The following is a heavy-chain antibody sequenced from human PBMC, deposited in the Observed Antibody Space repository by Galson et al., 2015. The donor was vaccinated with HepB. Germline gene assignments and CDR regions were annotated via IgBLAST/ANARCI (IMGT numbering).Heavy chain of an antibody. J-gene: IGHJ5*02. V-gene: IGHV4-39*01. CDR2: IYYSGST. CDR3: ARHYYDILTGYYSWFDP. D-gene: IGHD3-9*01. CDR1: GGSISSSSYY. Sequence: ETLSLTCTVSGGSISSSSYYWGWIRQPPGKGLEWIGSIYYSGSTYYNPSLKSRVTISVDTSKNQFSLKLSSVTAADTAVYYCARHYYDILTGYYSWFDPWGQGTLVTVSS.